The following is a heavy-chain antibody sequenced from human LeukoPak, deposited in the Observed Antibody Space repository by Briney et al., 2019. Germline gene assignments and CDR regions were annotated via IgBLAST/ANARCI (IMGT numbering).Heavy chain of an antibody. CDR2: INGDGSDT. J-gene: IGHJ6*02. D-gene: IGHD1-26*01. Sequence: GGSLRLSCAASGFTFSSYSMNWVRQAPGKGLVWVAQINGDGSDTSYADSMKGRFTISRDNARNTLYLYINSLRAEDTAVFYCVRGAYYIYGMDVWGQGTTVTASS. CDR3: VRGAYYIYGMDV. V-gene: IGHV3-74*01. CDR1: GFTFSSYS.